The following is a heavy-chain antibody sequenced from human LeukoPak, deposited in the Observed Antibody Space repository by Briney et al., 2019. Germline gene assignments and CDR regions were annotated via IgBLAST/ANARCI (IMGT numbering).Heavy chain of an antibody. CDR3: ARDHYSSGWYSIQH. V-gene: IGHV3-21*01. CDR2: ISSSSSYI. CDR1: GFTFSSYS. J-gene: IGHJ1*01. Sequence: KSGGSLRLSCAASGFTFSSYSMNWVRQAPGKGLEWVSSISSSSSYIYYADSVKGRFTISRDNAKNSLYLQMNSLRAEDTAVYYCARDHYSSGWYSIQHWGQGTLVTVSS. D-gene: IGHD6-19*01.